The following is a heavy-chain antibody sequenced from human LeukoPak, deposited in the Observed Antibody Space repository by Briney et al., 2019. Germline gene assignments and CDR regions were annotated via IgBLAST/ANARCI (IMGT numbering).Heavy chain of an antibody. CDR1: GGSISSTNYY. CDR3: ARLAGYFYDSSGYPKPSSLIDF. CDR2: IYYSVST. J-gene: IGHJ4*02. D-gene: IGHD3-22*01. Sequence: PLETLSLTCTVSGGSISSTNYYWGWIRQPPGKGLECIGTIYYSVSTYYSPSLKSRVTISVDTSKNQFSLKLSSVTAADTAMYYCARLAGYFYDSSGYPKPSSLIDFWGQGTLVTVSS. V-gene: IGHV4-39*01.